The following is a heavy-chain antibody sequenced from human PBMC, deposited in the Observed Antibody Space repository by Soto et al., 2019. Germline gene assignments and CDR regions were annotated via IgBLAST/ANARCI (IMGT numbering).Heavy chain of an antibody. J-gene: IGHJ6*03. CDR1: GGSISSSSYY. CDR3: VRSRRYYYMDV. Sequence: QMQLQESGPGLVKPSETLSLTCTVSGGSISSSSYYWGWIRQPPGKGLEWIGSIYYSGSTYYNPSLNSRVTISVDTSKNQFSLRLTSVTAADTAVYYCVRSRRYYYMDVWGKGTTVTVSS. V-gene: IGHV4-39*01. CDR2: IYYSGST.